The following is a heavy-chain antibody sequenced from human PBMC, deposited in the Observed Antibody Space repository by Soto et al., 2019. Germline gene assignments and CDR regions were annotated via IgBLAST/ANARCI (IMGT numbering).Heavy chain of an antibody. D-gene: IGHD3-22*01. Sequence: GASVKVSCKASGGTFSSYTISWVRQAPGQGLEWMGRIIPILGIANYAQKFQGRVTITADKSTSTAYMELSSLRSEDTAVYYCASDYYDSSGYYLGPFDYWGQGTLVTVSS. J-gene: IGHJ4*02. CDR3: ASDYYDSSGYYLGPFDY. CDR2: IIPILGIA. CDR1: GGTFSSYT. V-gene: IGHV1-69*02.